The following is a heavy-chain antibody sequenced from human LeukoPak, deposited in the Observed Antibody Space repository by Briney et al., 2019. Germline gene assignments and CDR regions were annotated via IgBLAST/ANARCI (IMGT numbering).Heavy chain of an antibody. CDR3: AKDSAFDSSGYYYRGSNFDY. CDR2: ISGSGGST. V-gene: IGHV3-23*01. D-gene: IGHD3-22*01. J-gene: IGHJ4*02. CDR1: GFTFSSYA. Sequence: GALRLSCAASGFTFSSYAMSWVRQAPGKGLEWVSTISGSGGSTYYADSVKGRFTISRDNSKNTLYLQMNSLRAEDTAVYHCAKDSAFDSSGYYYRGSNFDYWGQGTLVTVS.